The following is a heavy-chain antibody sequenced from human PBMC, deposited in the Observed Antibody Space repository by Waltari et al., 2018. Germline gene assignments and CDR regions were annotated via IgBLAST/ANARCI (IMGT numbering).Heavy chain of an antibody. CDR1: GYSISSGYY. CDR2: IYHSGVT. Sequence: QVQLQESGPGLVKPSETLSLTCAVSGYSISSGYYWGWIRQPPGKGLEWIGSIYHSGVTYYNPSRKSRVTISVDTSKNQFSLKLSSVTAADTAVYYCATGVVVTASVDYWGQGTLVTVSS. J-gene: IGHJ4*02. D-gene: IGHD2-21*02. V-gene: IGHV4-38-2*01. CDR3: ATGVVVTASVDY.